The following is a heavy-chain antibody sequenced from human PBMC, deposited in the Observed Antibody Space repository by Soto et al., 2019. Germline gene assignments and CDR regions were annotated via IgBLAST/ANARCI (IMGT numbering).Heavy chain of an antibody. D-gene: IGHD4-17*01. CDR1: GFTFSSYA. CDR3: ARAGGGYRDDGKYYYYGMDV. J-gene: IGHJ6*02. Sequence: GGSLRLSCAASGFTFSSYAIHWVRQAPGQGLEWVAVISYDGSNKYYADSGKGRFTISRDNSKNPLYLQMNSLRAKDTAGYCCARAGGGYRDDGKYYYYGMDVWGQGTTATFSS. V-gene: IGHV3-30-3*01. CDR2: ISYDGSNK.